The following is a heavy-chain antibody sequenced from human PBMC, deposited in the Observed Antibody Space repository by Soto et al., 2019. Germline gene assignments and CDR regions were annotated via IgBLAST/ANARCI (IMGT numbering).Heavy chain of an antibody. CDR2: IYSGGST. CDR3: ARDPECSSTSCYSGY. D-gene: IGHD2-2*01. CDR1: GFTVSSNY. V-gene: IGHV3-66*01. J-gene: IGHJ4*02. Sequence: EVQLVESGGGLVQPGGSLRLSCAASGFTVSSNYMSWVRQAPGKGLEWVSVIYSGGSTYYAVSVKGRFTISRDNSKNTLYLQMNSLRAEYTAVYYCARDPECSSTSCYSGYWGQGTLVTVSS.